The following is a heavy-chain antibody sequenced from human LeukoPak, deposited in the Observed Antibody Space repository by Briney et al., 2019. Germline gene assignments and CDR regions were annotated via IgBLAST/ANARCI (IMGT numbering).Heavy chain of an antibody. J-gene: IGHJ4*02. CDR1: GYTFTDYY. V-gene: IGHV1-2*02. D-gene: IGHD5-24*01. CDR3: ARGLSIEGYNFNY. CDR2: IIPNNGGT. Sequence: ASVEVSCKASGYTFTDYYIHWLRQARGQGLEWMGWIIPNNGGTNYAPKFRGRVTMTRDTSISTAYMELSRLRSDDTAVYYCARGLSIEGYNFNYCGQGTLVTVSS.